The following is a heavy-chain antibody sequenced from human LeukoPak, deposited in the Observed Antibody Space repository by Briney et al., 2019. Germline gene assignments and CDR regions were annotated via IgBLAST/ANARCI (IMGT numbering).Heavy chain of an antibody. J-gene: IGHJ6*02. CDR1: GGTFSSYA. Sequence: SVKVPCKASGGTFSSYAISWVRQAPGQGLEWMGGIIPIFGTANYAQKFQGRVTITADESTSTAYMELSSLRSEDTAVYYCAGTKLERLSHYYYYGMDVWGQGTTVTVSS. CDR2: IIPIFGTA. V-gene: IGHV1-69*01. CDR3: AGTKLERLSHYYYYGMDV. D-gene: IGHD1-1*01.